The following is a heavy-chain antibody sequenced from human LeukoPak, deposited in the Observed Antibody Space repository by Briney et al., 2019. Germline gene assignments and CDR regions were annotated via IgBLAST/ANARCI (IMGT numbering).Heavy chain of an antibody. V-gene: IGHV4-39*01. CDR2: IYYSGST. Sequence: SETLSLTCTVSGGSISSSSYYWGWIRQPTGKGLEWIGSIYYSGSTYYNPSVKSRVTISVDTSKNQFSLKLSSVTAADTAVYYCGRVITMVRGVTFYFDYWGQGTLVTVSS. CDR3: GRVITMVRGVTFYFDY. CDR1: GGSISSSSYY. J-gene: IGHJ4*02. D-gene: IGHD3-10*01.